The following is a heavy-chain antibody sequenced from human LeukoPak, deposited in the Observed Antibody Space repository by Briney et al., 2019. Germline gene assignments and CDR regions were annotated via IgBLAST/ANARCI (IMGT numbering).Heavy chain of an antibody. V-gene: IGHV1-46*01. Sequence: ASVKVSCKASGYTFTGYYMHWVRQAPGQGLEWMGIINPSGGSTSYAQKFQGRVTMTRDTSTSTVYMELSSLRSEDTAVYYCARDRALRPDYYYYGMDVWGQGTTATVSS. CDR2: INPSGGST. D-gene: IGHD1-14*01. J-gene: IGHJ6*02. CDR1: GYTFTGYY. CDR3: ARDRALRPDYYYYGMDV.